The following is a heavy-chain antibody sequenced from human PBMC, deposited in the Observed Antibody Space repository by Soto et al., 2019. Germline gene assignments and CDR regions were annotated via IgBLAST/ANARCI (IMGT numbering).Heavy chain of an antibody. CDR2: ISAYNGNT. V-gene: IGHV1-18*01. Sequence: ASVKVSCKASGYTFTSYGISWVRQAPGQGLEWMGWISAYNGNTNYAQKLQGRVTMTTDTSTSTAYMEMRSLRSDDTAVYYCARRGNFWSVPSPFDYWGQGTLVTVSS. CDR3: ARRGNFWSVPSPFDY. D-gene: IGHD3-3*01. CDR1: GYTFTSYG. J-gene: IGHJ4*02.